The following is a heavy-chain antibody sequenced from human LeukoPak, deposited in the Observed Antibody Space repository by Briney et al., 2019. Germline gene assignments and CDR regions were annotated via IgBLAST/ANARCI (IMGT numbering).Heavy chain of an antibody. J-gene: IGHJ6*03. CDR3: AKAWDYDFWSGRRLPGYYMDV. D-gene: IGHD3-3*01. Sequence: PGGSLRLSCAASGFTFSSYAMSWVRQAPGKGLEWVSAISGSGGSTYYADSVKGRFTISRDNSKNTLYLQMNSLRAEDAAVYYCAKAWDYDFWSGRRLPGYYMDVWGKGTTVTVSS. CDR1: GFTFSSYA. V-gene: IGHV3-23*01. CDR2: ISGSGGST.